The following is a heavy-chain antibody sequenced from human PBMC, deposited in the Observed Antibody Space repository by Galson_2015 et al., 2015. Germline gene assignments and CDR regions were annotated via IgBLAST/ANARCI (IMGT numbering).Heavy chain of an antibody. CDR3: ASGRDDSGYYGYDY. CDR1: GYFISSGYY. CDR2: VYHDGSA. V-gene: IGHV4-38-2*01. D-gene: IGHD3-22*01. Sequence: SETLSLTCAVSGYFISSGYYWGWIRQSPVKGLEWIGSVYHDGSAFYNPSLKSRVTISLDTSKNQFSLKLSSVTAADTAMYYCASGRDDSGYYGYDYWGHGTLVTVSS. J-gene: IGHJ4*01.